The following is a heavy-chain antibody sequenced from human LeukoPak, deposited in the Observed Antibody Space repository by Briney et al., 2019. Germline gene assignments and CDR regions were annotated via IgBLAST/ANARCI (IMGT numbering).Heavy chain of an antibody. CDR1: GFTFDGYA. CDR2: ISWNSGSI. Sequence: GGSLRLSCAASGFTFDGYAMHWVRQAPGKGLEWVSGISWNSGSIGYADSVKGRFTISRDNAKNSLYLQMNSLRAEDTALYYCAKDIDAYSSSWSNYYYYGMDVWGQGTTVTVSS. D-gene: IGHD6-13*01. J-gene: IGHJ6*02. V-gene: IGHV3-9*01. CDR3: AKDIDAYSSSWSNYYYYGMDV.